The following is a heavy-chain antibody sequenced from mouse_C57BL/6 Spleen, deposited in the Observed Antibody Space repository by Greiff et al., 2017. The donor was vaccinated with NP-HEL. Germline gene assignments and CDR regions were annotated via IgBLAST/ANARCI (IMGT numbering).Heavy chain of an antibody. CDR2: IDPSDSYT. Sequence: QVQLKQPGAELVMPGASVKLSCKASGYTFTSYWMHWVKQRPGQGLEWIGEIDPSDSYTNYNQKFKGKSTLTVDKSSSTAYMQLSSLTSEDSAVYYCARGVPYYAMDYWGQGTSVTVSS. CDR1: GYTFTSYW. D-gene: IGHD2-14*01. CDR3: ARGVPYYAMDY. V-gene: IGHV1-69*01. J-gene: IGHJ4*01.